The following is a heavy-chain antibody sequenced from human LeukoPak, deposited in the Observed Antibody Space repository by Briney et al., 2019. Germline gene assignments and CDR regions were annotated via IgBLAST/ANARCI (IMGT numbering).Heavy chain of an antibody. Sequence: GGSLRLSCAASGFTFSSYSMNWVRQAPGKGLEWVSYISSSSSTIYYADSVKGRFTISRDNAKNSPYLQMNSLRDEDTAVYYCARVSKTFYYYGMDVWGQGTTVTVSS. D-gene: IGHD2/OR15-2a*01. CDR1: GFTFSSYS. J-gene: IGHJ6*02. V-gene: IGHV3-48*02. CDR3: ARVSKTFYYYGMDV. CDR2: ISSSSSTI.